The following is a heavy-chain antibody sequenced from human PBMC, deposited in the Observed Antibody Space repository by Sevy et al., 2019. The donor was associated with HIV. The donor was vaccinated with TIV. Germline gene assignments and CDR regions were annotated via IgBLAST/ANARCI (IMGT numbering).Heavy chain of an antibody. CDR3: AKVYGSGTPPYYYYYYMDV. Sequence: GGSLRLSCAASGFTFTSYAMSWVRQAPGKGLEWVSSIDGSAINTYYADSVKGRFTISRDNSKNTQYLQMSSLRAEDTAVYYCAKVYGSGTPPYYYYYYMDVWGKGTTVTVSS. CDR1: GFTFTSYA. D-gene: IGHD3-10*01. V-gene: IGHV3-23*01. J-gene: IGHJ6*03. CDR2: IDGSAINT.